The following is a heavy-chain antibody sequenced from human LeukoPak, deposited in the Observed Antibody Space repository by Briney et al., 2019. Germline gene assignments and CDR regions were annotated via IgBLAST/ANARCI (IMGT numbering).Heavy chain of an antibody. CDR1: GGTFSSYA. CDR3: ARSYDSSGYYGYYYYGMDV. D-gene: IGHD3-22*01. Sequence: ASVKVSCKASGGTFSSYAISWVRQAPGQGLEWMGWISAYNGNTNYAQKLQGRVTMTTDTSTSTAYMELRSLRSDDTAVYYCARSYDSSGYYGYYYYGMDVWGQGTTVTVSS. J-gene: IGHJ6*02. CDR2: ISAYNGNT. V-gene: IGHV1-18*01.